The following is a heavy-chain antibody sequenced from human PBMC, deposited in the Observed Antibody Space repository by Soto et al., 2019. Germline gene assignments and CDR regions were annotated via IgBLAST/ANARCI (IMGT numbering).Heavy chain of an antibody. D-gene: IGHD4-17*01. CDR2: ISGSGGST. J-gene: IGHJ4*02. CDR3: AKLEPYDYGDYFTLPNFDY. Sequence: GGSLRLSCAASGFTFSSYAMSRVHQAPGKGLEWVSAISGSGGSTYYADSVKGRFTISRDNSKNTLYLQMNSLRAEDTAVYYCAKLEPYDYGDYFTLPNFDYWGQGILVTVSS. V-gene: IGHV3-23*01. CDR1: GFTFSSYA.